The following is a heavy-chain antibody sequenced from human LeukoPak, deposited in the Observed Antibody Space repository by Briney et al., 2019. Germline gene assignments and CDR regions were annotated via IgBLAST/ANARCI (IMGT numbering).Heavy chain of an antibody. Sequence: PSETLSLTCTVSGGSISSYYWSWIRQPPGKGLEWIGYIYYSGSTNYNPPLKSRVTISVDTSKNQFSLKLSSVTAADTAVYYCARDPTRYYDTSGYPYYFDYWGQGALVTVSS. CDR2: IYYSGST. CDR1: GGSISSYY. CDR3: ARDPTRYYDTSGYPYYFDY. J-gene: IGHJ4*02. V-gene: IGHV4-59*01. D-gene: IGHD3-22*01.